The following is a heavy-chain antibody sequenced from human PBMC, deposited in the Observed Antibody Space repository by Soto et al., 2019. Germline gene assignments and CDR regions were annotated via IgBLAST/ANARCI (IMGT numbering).Heavy chain of an antibody. J-gene: IGHJ6*02. CDR1: GFTFKSYA. CDR3: AKNADFWSWGMGV. D-gene: IGHD3-3*01. CDR2: ISSGGDGT. Sequence: GGSLRLSCAASGFTFKSYAMTWVRQAPGKGLEWVSIISSGGDGTYYDDSVKGRFTISRDNSRNTLNLQMNSLRAEDTAVYYCAKNADFWSWGMGVWGQGTTVTVSS. V-gene: IGHV3-23*01.